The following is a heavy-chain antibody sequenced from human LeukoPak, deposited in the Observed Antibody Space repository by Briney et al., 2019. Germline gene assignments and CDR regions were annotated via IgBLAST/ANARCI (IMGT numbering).Heavy chain of an antibody. V-gene: IGHV1-69*13. CDR1: GGTFSSYA. Sequence: SVKVSCKASGGTFSSYAFSWVRQAPGQGLEWMGGIIPIFGTANYAQKFQGRVTITADESTSTAYMELSSLRSEDTAVYYCASIAARGLSFDYWGQGTLVTVSS. CDR2: IIPIFGTA. J-gene: IGHJ4*02. CDR3: ASIAARGLSFDY. D-gene: IGHD6-13*01.